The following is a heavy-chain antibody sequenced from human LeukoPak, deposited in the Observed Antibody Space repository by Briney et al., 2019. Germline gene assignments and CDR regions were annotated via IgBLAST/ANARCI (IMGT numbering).Heavy chain of an antibody. V-gene: IGHV3-23*01. CDR3: AKDEPLLRH. CDR2: IGGSGGYT. J-gene: IGHJ4*02. D-gene: IGHD2/OR15-2a*01. Sequence: PGGSLRLSCAASRFTLTIYAMSWVRQAPGKGLEWVSAIGGSGGYTYYADSVRGRFTISRDNFKNTLFLQMNSLRPEDTAVYYCAKDEPLLRHWGQGTLVTVSS. CDR1: RFTLTIYA.